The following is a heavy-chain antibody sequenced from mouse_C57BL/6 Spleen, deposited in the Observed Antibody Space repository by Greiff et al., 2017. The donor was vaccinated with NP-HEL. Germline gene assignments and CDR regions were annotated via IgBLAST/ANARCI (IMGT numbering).Heavy chain of an antibody. V-gene: IGHV1-64*01. J-gene: IGHJ3*01. CDR1: GYTFTSYW. Sequence: QVQLQQSGAELVKPGASVKLSCKASGYTFTSYWMHWVKQRPGQGLEWIGMIHPNSGSTNYNEKFKSKATLTVDKSSSTAYMQLSSLTSEDSAVYYCARYYGNYVFAYWGQGTLVTVSA. CDR3: ARYYGNYVFAY. D-gene: IGHD2-1*01. CDR2: IHPNSGST.